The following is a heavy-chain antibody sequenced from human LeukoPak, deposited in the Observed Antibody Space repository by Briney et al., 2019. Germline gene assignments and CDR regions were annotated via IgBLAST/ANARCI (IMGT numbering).Heavy chain of an antibody. J-gene: IGHJ4*02. V-gene: IGHV4-31*03. CDR1: GGSISSGGYY. CDR2: IDYSGST. CDR3: ATHRVLRYFDWLPHLDY. Sequence: SETLSLTCTVSGGSISSGGYYWSWIRQHPGKGLEWIGYIDYSGSTYYNPSLKSRVTISVDTSKNQFSLKLSSVTAADTAVYYCATHRVLRYFDWLPHLDYWGQGTLVTVSS. D-gene: IGHD3-9*01.